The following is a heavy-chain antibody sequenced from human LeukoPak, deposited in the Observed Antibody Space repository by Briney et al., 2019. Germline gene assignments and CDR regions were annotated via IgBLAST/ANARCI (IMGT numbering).Heavy chain of an antibody. CDR3: ARTPRGYSYGYYFDY. D-gene: IGHD5-18*01. CDR1: GFTFDDYA. J-gene: IGHJ4*02. CDR2: ISWNSGSI. V-gene: IGHV3-9*01. Sequence: SGGSLRLSCAASGFTFDDYAMHWVRQAPGKGLEWVSGISWNSGSIGYADSVKGRFTISRDNAKNSLYLQMNSLRAEDTALYYCARTPRGYSYGYYFDYWGQGTPVTISS.